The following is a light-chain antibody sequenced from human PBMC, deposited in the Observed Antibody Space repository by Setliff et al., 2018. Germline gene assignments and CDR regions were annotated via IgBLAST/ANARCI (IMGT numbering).Light chain of an antibody. CDR1: SSDVGGYNY. Sequence: QSVLTQPPSASGSPGQSVTISCTGTSSDVGGYNYVSWYQHHPGKAPKLMIYEVTKRPSGVPNRFSGSKSGNTASLTVSGLQAEDEADYYCSAYAGSNNWGVFGTGTRSPS. J-gene: IGLJ1*01. V-gene: IGLV2-8*01. CDR3: SAYAGSNNWGV. CDR2: EVT.